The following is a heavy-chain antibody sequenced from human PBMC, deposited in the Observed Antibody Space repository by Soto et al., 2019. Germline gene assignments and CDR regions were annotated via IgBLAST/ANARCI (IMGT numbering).Heavy chain of an antibody. D-gene: IGHD3-3*01. J-gene: IGHJ2*01. CDR2: INAGNGET. V-gene: IGHV1-3*01. CDR1: AYSFTDYA. CDR3: ARSVTIFGVVSDTPFDL. Sequence: QVELVQSGTEVKKPGASVKIPCKASAYSFTDYAIHWLRQAPGHRLEWMGWINAGNGETKYSQKFQNRVTITRYTSANTAYMGLTNLTSEDTALYFCARSVTIFGVVSDTPFDLWGRGSLVSVSS.